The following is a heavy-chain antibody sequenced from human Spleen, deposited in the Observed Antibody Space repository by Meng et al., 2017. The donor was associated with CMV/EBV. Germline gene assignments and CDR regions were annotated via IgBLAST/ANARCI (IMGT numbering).Heavy chain of an antibody. J-gene: IGHJ6*02. V-gene: IGHV3-7*01. D-gene: IGHD2-2*02. Sequence: GGSLKISCAASGFTFSSYEMNWVRQAPGQGLEFVASLKSDASDNFYVDSVKGRFTVTRDNAHNLLYLQMNTLRAEDTAVYYCARWLYVSGFGWGMDVWGQGTTVTVSS. CDR1: GFTFSSYE. CDR2: LKSDASDN. CDR3: ARWLYVSGFGWGMDV.